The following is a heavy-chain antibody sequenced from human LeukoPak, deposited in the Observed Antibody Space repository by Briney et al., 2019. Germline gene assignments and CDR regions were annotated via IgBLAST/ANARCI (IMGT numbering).Heavy chain of an antibody. J-gene: IGHJ4*02. CDR1: GFTFSSYA. CDR2: ISGSGGGT. D-gene: IGHD2/OR15-2a*01. V-gene: IGHV3-23*01. CDR3: AKERSFGTWLGDY. Sequence: PGGSLRLSCAASGFTFSSYAMTWVRQAPGKGLEWVSAISGSGGGTYYADSVKGQFTISRDNSKNTLYLQMNSLRAEDTAVYYCAKERSFGTWLGDYWGQGALVTVSS.